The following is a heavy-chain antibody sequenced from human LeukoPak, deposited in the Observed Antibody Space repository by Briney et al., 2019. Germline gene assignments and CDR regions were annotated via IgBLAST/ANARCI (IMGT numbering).Heavy chain of an antibody. Sequence: SVKVSCKASGGTFSSYAISWVRQVPGQGLEWMGGIIPIFGTANYAQKFQGRVTITADESTSTAYMELSSLRSEDTAVYYCARDDRTTGTTWPTGVDVWGQGTTVTVSS. CDR3: ARDDRTTGTTWPTGVDV. CDR2: IIPIFGTA. CDR1: GGTFSSYA. D-gene: IGHD1-1*01. J-gene: IGHJ6*02. V-gene: IGHV1-69*13.